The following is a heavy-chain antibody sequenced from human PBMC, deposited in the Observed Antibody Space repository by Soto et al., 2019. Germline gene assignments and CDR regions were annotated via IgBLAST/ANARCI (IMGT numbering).Heavy chain of an antibody. V-gene: IGHV2-5*02. CDR1: GFSLNTRDVG. D-gene: IGHD2-2*01. J-gene: IGHJ4*01. Sequence: QITLNESGPALVKPTQTLTLTCTFSGFSLNTRDVGVGWIRQPPGKALEWLGVVYWDDDKTYSPSLKSRLTITKDTPKNQVVLRMTKMDPVDTATYYCAHCRRRVASFWGHGTLVTVSS. CDR2: VYWDDDK. CDR3: AHCRRRVASF.